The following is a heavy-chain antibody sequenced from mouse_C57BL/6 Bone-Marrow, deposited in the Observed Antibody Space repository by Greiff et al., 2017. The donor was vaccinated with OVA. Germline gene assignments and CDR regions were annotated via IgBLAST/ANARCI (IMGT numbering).Heavy chain of an antibody. J-gene: IGHJ2*01. CDR1: GFTFSDYY. CDR3: ARGGWLLPYFDY. Sequence: EVQVVASGGGLVQPGGSLKLSCAASGFTFSDYYMYWVRQTPEKRLEWVAYISNGGGSTYYPDTVKGRFTISRDNAKNTLYLQMSRLKSEDTAMYYCARGGWLLPYFDYWGQGTTLTVSS. V-gene: IGHV5-12*01. CDR2: ISNGGGST. D-gene: IGHD2-3*01.